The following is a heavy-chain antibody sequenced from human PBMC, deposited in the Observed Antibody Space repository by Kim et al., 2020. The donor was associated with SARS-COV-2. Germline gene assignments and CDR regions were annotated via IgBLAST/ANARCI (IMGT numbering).Heavy chain of an antibody. D-gene: IGHD3-10*01. CDR2: INAGNGNT. CDR1: GYTFTSYA. V-gene: IGHV1-3*01. Sequence: ASVKVSCKASGYTFTSYAMHWVRQAPGQRLEWMGWINAGNGNTKYSQKFQGRVTITRDTSASTAYMELSSLRSEDTAVYYCARAIELWFRVFDYWGQGTLVTVSS. CDR3: ARAIELWFRVFDY. J-gene: IGHJ4*02.